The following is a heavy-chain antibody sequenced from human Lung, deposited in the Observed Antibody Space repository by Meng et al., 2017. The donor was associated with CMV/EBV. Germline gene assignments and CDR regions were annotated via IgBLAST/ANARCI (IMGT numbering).Heavy chain of an antibody. J-gene: IGHJ4*02. V-gene: IGHV4-4*02. CDR2: IYHSGST. D-gene: IGHD6-19*01. CDR1: DGSTSRSIW. Sequence: LQDAAAGLVNLSGTQALSCAVADGSTSRSIWWSWVRQRPRKGLEWIGEIYHSGSTNYNPSLKSRVTISVDKAKNQFSLKLSSVTAADTAVYYCASFPPPGKQWLVTDYWGQGTLVTVSS. CDR3: ASFPPPGKQWLVTDY.